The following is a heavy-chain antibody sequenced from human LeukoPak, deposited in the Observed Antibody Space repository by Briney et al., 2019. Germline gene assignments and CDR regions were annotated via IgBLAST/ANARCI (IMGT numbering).Heavy chain of an antibody. CDR1: GGSISSSSYY. D-gene: IGHD5-24*01. CDR3: ARLGDGYNSIIDY. V-gene: IGHV4-39*01. CDR2: IYYSGST. J-gene: IGHJ4*02. Sequence: SETLSLTCIVSGGSISSSSYYWGWIRQPPGKGLEWIGSIYYSGSTYYNPSLKSRVTISVDTSKNQFSLKLSSVTAADTAVYYCARLGDGYNSIIDYWGQGTLVTVSS.